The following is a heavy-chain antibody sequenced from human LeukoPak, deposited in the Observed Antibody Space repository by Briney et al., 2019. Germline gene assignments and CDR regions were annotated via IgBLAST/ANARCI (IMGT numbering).Heavy chain of an antibody. CDR1: GYSFTTYW. CDR2: IDPSDSST. J-gene: IGHJ4*02. Sequence: GESLKISCKGSGYSFTTYWTSWVRQMPGRGLEWMGRIDPSDSSTNYSPSFQGHVTISADKSVSTAYLQWSSLKASDTAIYYCATGGRGWLYWGQGTLVTVSS. CDR3: ATGGRGWLY. V-gene: IGHV5-10-1*01. D-gene: IGHD6-19*01.